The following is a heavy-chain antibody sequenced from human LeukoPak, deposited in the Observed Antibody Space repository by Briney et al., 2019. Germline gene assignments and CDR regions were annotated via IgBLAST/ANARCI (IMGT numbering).Heavy chain of an antibody. CDR3: ARISPTPDAFDI. V-gene: IGHV1-2*02. J-gene: IGHJ3*02. CDR1: GYTFTGYY. CDR2: INPNSGGT. Sequence: GASVKVSCKAPGYTFTGYYMHWVRQAPGQGLEWMGWINPNSGGTNYAQKFQGRVTMTRDTSITTGYMELSRLRSDDTAVYYCARISPTPDAFDIWGQGTMVTVSS.